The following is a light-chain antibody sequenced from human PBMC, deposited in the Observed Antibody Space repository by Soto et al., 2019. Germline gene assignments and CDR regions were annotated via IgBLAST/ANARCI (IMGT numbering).Light chain of an antibody. V-gene: IGLV4-60*03. J-gene: IGLJ2*01. CDR1: SGHSSYI. CDR3: ETWDSKV. CDR2: LEGSGSY. Sequence: QLVLTQSSSASASLGSSVKLTCTLSSGHSSYIIAWHQQQPGKAPRYLMKLEGSGSYNKGSGVPDRFSGSSSGADRYLTISNLQSEDEADYYCETWDSKVFAGGTKLPVL.